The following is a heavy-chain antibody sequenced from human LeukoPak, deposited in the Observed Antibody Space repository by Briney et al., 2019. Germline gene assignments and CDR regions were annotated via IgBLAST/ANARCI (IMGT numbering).Heavy chain of an antibody. CDR2: ISGSGGTT. CDR3: ARSYSSSRGTFDY. CDR1: GFTFSNYA. Sequence: GGSLRLSCATSGFTFSNYAVSWVRQAPGKGLEWVSSISGSGGTTYYADSVKGRFTISRDNAKNSLYLQMNSLRAEDTAVYYCARSYSSSRGTFDYWGQGTLVTVSS. D-gene: IGHD6-6*01. J-gene: IGHJ4*02. V-gene: IGHV3-23*01.